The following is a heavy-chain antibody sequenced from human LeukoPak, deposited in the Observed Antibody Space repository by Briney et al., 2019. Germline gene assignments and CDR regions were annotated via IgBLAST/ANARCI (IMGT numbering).Heavy chain of an antibody. CDR1: GYTFPSYF. CDR3: ARAAARRFDY. Sequence: APVKVSCKASGYTFPSYFMHWVRQAPGQGLEWMGIINPTGGSTTYAQKFQGRVTMTKDTSTSTVYMELSSLRSDDTAVYYCARAAARRFDYWGQGTLVTVSS. CDR2: INPTGGST. J-gene: IGHJ4*02. V-gene: IGHV1-46*01. D-gene: IGHD6-6*01.